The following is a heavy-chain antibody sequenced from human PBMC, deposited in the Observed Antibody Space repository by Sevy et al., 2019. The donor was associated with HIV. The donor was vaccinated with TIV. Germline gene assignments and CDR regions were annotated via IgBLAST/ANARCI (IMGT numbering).Heavy chain of an antibody. CDR2: ISSSSSYI. D-gene: IGHD2-2*01. J-gene: IGHJ6*03. CDR3: ARSGYCSSTSCRDPYYYYYMDV. V-gene: IGHV3-21*01. CDR1: GFTFSSYS. Sequence: GGSLRLSCAASGFTFSSYSMNWVRQAPGKGLEWVSSISSSSSYIYYADSVKGRFTISRDNAKNSLYLQMNSRRAEDTAVYYCARSGYCSSTSCRDPYYYYYMDVWGKGTTVTVSS.